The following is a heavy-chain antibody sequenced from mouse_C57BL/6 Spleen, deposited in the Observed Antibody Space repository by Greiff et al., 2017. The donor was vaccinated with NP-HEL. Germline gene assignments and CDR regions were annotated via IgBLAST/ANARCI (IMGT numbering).Heavy chain of an antibody. J-gene: IGHJ1*03. V-gene: IGHV1-50*01. CDR1: GYTFTSYW. CDR2: IDPSDSYT. CDR3: ARGGGLSYWYFDV. Sequence: VQLQQSGAELVKPGASVKLSCKASGYTFTSYWMQWVKQRPGQGLEWIGEIDPSDSYTNYNQKFKGKATLTVDTSSSTAYMQLSSRTSEDFAVYYCARGGGLSYWYFDVWGTGTTVTVSS.